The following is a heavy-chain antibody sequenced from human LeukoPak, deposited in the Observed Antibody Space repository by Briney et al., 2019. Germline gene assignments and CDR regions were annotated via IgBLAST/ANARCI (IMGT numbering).Heavy chain of an antibody. J-gene: IGHJ4*02. Sequence: GGSLRLSCAASGFTFSSYAMSWVRQAPGKGLEWVSAISGSGGSTYYADSVKGRFTISRDNSKNTLYLQMNSLRAEDAAVYYWAKKSGSYYNYFDYWGQGTLVTVSS. CDR1: GFTFSSYA. D-gene: IGHD1-26*01. V-gene: IGHV3-23*01. CDR2: ISGSGGST. CDR3: AKKSGSYYNYFDY.